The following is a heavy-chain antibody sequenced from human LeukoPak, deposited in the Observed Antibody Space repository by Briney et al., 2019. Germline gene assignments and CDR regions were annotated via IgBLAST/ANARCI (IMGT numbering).Heavy chain of an antibody. CDR3: ARRGYNYDSSGYYLGGFDY. V-gene: IGHV3-48*03. Sequence: GGSLRLSCAASGFTFSSYEMNWVRQAAGKGLEWVSYISSSGSTIYYADSVKGRFTISRDNAKNSLYLQMNSLRAEDTAVYYCARRGYNYDSSGYYLGGFDYWGQGTLVTVSS. CDR1: GFTFSSYE. CDR2: ISSSGSTI. D-gene: IGHD3-22*01. J-gene: IGHJ4*02.